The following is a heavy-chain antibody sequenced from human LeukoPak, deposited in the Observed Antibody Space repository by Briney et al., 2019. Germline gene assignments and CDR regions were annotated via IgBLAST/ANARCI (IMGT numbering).Heavy chain of an antibody. V-gene: IGHV1-8*01. CDR2: MNPNSGNT. Sequence: ASVKVSCKASGYTFTSYDINWVRQATGQGLERMGWMNPNSGNTGYAQKFQGRVTMTRNTSISTAYMELSSLRSEDTAVYYCARHYSYGYYYYGMDVWGQGTTVTVSS. D-gene: IGHD5-18*01. J-gene: IGHJ6*02. CDR3: ARHYSYGYYYYGMDV. CDR1: GYTFTSYD.